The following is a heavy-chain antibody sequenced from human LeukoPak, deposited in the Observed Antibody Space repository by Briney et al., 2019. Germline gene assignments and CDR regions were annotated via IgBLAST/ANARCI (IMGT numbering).Heavy chain of an antibody. V-gene: IGHV4-34*01. Sequence: SETLSLTCVDYGGSFSGYYWSWIRQPPGKGLEWIGEINHSGSTNYNPSLKSRVTISVDTSKNQFSLKLSSVTAADTAVYYCARRDPPLGWNDGDAFDIWGQGTMVTVSS. CDR3: ARRDPPLGWNDGDAFDI. D-gene: IGHD1-1*01. CDR1: GGSFSGYY. J-gene: IGHJ3*02. CDR2: INHSGST.